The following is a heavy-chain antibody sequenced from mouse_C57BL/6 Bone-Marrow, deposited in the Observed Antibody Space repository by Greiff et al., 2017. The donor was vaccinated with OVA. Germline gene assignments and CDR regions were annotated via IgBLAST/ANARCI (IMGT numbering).Heavy chain of an antibody. D-gene: IGHD2-12*01. CDR1: GYTFTDYE. J-gene: IGHJ2*01. CDR2: IDPETGGT. CDR3: ARGDSYYDFDY. V-gene: IGHV1-15*01. Sequence: VQLQQSGAELVRPGASVTLSCKASGYTFTDYEMHWVKQTPVHGLEWIGAIDPETGGTAYNQKFKGKAILTADKSSSTAYMELRSLTSEDSAVYFCARGDSYYDFDYWGQGTTLTVSS.